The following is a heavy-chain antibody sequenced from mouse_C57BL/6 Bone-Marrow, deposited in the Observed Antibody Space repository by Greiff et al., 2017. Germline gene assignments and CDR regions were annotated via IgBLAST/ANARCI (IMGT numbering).Heavy chain of an antibody. J-gene: IGHJ3*01. V-gene: IGHV1-81*01. CDR1: GYTFTSYG. CDR2: IYPRSGNT. Sequence: QVQLQQSGAELARPGASVKLSCKASGYTFTSYGISWVKQRTGQGIEWIGEIYPRSGNTYYNEKFKCKGTLTADKSSRTAYMELRSLKSEDSAVYFCARRPWFSYWGQGTLVTDAA. CDR3: ARRPWFSY.